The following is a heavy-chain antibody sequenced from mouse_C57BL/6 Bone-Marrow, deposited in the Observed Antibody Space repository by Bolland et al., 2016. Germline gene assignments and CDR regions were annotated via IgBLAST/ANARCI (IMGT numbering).Heavy chain of an antibody. CDR2: INSDGGST. J-gene: IGHJ3*01. D-gene: IGHD2-2*01. CDR3: ASRWLHDFDV. Sequence: INSDGGSTYYPDTMERRFIISRDNTKKTLYLQMSSLRSEDTALYYCASRWLHDFDVWGQGTLV. V-gene: IGHV5-2*03.